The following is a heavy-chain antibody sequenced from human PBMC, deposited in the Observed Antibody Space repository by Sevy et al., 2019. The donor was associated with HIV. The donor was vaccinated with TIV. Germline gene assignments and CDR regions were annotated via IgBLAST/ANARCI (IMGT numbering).Heavy chain of an antibody. V-gene: IGHV4-39*01. CDR1: GGSISSSSYY. Sequence: SETLSLTCTVSGGSISSSSYYWGWIRQPPGKGLEWIGSIYYSGSTYYNPSLKSRVTISLDTSKNQFSLNLSSVTAADTAVYYCASLRGLAAVLKSGFDYWGQGTLVTVSS. CDR3: ASLRGLAAVLKSGFDY. CDR2: IYYSGST. J-gene: IGHJ4*02. D-gene: IGHD6-13*01.